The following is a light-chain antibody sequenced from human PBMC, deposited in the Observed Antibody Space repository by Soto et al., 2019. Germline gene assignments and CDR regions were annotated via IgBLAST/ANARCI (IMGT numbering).Light chain of an antibody. CDR1: QSLNTIY. CDR3: QQYGVSPET. Sequence: EIVLTQSPVTLSLSPGERATLSCRASQSLNTIYLAWYQQKPGQAPRLVIYNASRRATGIPDRFSGSGSRTDFTLTICGLEPEDFATYYCQQYGVSPETFGQGTKVEIK. J-gene: IGKJ1*01. V-gene: IGKV3-20*01. CDR2: NAS.